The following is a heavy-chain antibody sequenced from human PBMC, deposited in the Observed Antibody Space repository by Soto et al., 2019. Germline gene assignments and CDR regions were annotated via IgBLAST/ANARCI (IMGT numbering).Heavy chain of an antibody. V-gene: IGHV3-21*01. CDR1: GFTFSIYS. J-gene: IGHJ6*02. Sequence: EVQLVESGGGLVKPGGSLRLSCAASGFTFSIYSMNWVRQAPGKGLEWVSSMSSSSNYIYYAESVKGRFTISRDNAKNSLFLQMTSLRAEDTAVYYCARSSRLNSGSFGMDVWGQGTTVTVSS. D-gene: IGHD1-26*01. CDR2: MSSSSNYI. CDR3: ARSSRLNSGSFGMDV.